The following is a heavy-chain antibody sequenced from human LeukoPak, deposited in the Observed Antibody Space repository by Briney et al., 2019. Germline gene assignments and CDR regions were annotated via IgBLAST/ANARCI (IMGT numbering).Heavy chain of an antibody. V-gene: IGHV3-23*01. D-gene: IGHD1-14*01. CDR3: AKATGYLL. CDR1: GFTFSSYA. CDR2: IGNSGGST. Sequence: GGSLRLSCAASGFTFSSYAMSWLRQAPGKGLEWVSTIGNSGGSTYYADSVKGRFTIARDDSENTLFLQMNSLRAEVTAVYYCAKATGYLLWGQGTLVTVSS. J-gene: IGHJ4*02.